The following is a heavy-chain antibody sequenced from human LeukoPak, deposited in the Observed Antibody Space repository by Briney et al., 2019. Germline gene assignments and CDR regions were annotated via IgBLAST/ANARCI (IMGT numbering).Heavy chain of an antibody. Sequence: GESLKISCKSSGYSFTNYWITWVRQMPGKGLEWMGRIDPSDSYTNYSPSFQGHVTISADNSISTAYLQWSSLKASDTAMYYCARARAGIRIAVADYYFDYWGQGTLVTVSS. D-gene: IGHD6-19*01. CDR1: GYSFTNYW. J-gene: IGHJ4*02. CDR2: IDPSDSYT. CDR3: ARARAGIRIAVADYYFDY. V-gene: IGHV5-10-1*01.